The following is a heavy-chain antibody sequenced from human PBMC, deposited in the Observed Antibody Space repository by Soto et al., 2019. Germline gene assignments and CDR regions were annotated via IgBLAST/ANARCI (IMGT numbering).Heavy chain of an antibody. J-gene: IGHJ4*02. Sequence: PSETLSLTCTVSGGSISSYYWSWIRQPPGKGLEWIGYIYYSGSTNYNPSLKSRVTISVDTSKNQFSLKLSSVTAADTAVYYCARGAWPIFGATPFDYWGQGTLVTVSS. CDR1: GGSISSYY. V-gene: IGHV4-59*01. CDR3: ARGAWPIFGATPFDY. D-gene: IGHD3-3*01. CDR2: IYYSGST.